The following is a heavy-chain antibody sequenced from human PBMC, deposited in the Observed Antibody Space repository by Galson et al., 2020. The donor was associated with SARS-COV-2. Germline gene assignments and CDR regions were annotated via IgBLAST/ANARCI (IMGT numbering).Heavy chain of an antibody. J-gene: IGHJ4*02. CDR2: ISDNGGDT. Sequence: GGSLRLSCAASGFTFSSHAMNWLRQAPGKGLEWVSLISDNGGDTKYADSVKGRFTISRDNSKNTLSLQMNSLRVEDTAVYYCARDNHADYWGQGTLVTVSS. V-gene: IGHV3-23*01. CDR1: GFTFSSHA. CDR3: ARDNHADY.